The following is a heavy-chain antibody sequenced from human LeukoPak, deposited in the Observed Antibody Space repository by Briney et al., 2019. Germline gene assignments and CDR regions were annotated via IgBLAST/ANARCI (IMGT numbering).Heavy chain of an antibody. J-gene: IGHJ4*02. CDR2: INSSGGGT. CDR3: ARDVFGLDY. V-gene: IGHV1-46*01. CDR1: GYTFTNYY. Sequence: ASVKVSCKASGYTFTNYYMHWVRQAPGQGLEWTGVINSSGGGTTYAQKFQGRVTMTRDTSTSTVYMELSSLRSEDTAVYYCARDVFGLDYWGQGTLVTVSS. D-gene: IGHD3-10*01.